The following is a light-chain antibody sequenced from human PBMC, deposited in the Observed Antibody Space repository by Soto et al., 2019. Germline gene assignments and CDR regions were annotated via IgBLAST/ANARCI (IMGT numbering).Light chain of an antibody. J-gene: IGKJ5*01. CDR1: QSVRSER. Sequence: EIVLTQSPDTLSLSPGERATLSCRASQSVRSERLAWYQHKRGQAPRLVIFDASSRATGIPERFSGSGSGTDFTLTITRLEPEDFAVCFCQQYDVSPITFGLGTRLEIK. V-gene: IGKV3-20*01. CDR2: DAS. CDR3: QQYDVSPIT.